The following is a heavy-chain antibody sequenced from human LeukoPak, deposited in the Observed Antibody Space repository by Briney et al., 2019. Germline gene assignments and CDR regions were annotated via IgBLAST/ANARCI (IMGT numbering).Heavy chain of an antibody. Sequence: GGSLRLSCAASGFTVDSNYLSWVRQAPGKGLEWVSTIYTGGNTYYAASVKGRFTISRDFSKNTVFLHMNSLRAEDTAMYYCARGDDSGYYDYFDYWGQGAPVTVSS. J-gene: IGHJ4*02. CDR1: GFTVDSNY. D-gene: IGHD3-22*01. V-gene: IGHV3-53*01. CDR2: IYTGGNT. CDR3: ARGDDSGYYDYFDY.